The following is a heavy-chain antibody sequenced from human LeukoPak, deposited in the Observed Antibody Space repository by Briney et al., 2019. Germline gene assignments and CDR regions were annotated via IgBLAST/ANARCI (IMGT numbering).Heavy chain of an antibody. CDR3: AREFSGSNYGFPFDY. Sequence: GGSLRLPCAASGFTFSGSAMHWVRQAPGKGLEWVSYISSSSSTIYYADSVKGRFTISRDNAKNSLYLQMNSLRAEDTAVYYCAREFSGSNYGFPFDYWGQGTLVTVSS. V-gene: IGHV3-48*01. CDR1: GFTFSGSA. CDR2: ISSSSSTI. D-gene: IGHD1-26*01. J-gene: IGHJ4*02.